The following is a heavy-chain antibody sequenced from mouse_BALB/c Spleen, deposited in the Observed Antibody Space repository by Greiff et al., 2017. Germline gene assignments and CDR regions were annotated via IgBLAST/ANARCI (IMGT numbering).Heavy chain of an antibody. D-gene: IGHD1-1*01. CDR3: ARGLLLRYFDY. CDR1: GFTFSSYA. J-gene: IGHJ2*01. Sequence: EVHLVESGGGLVKPGGSLKLSCAASGFTFSSYAMSWVRQTPEKRLEWVASISSGGSTYYPDSVKGRFTISRDNARNILYLQMSSLRSEDTAMYYCARGLLLRYFDYWGQGTTLTVSS. V-gene: IGHV5-6-5*01. CDR2: ISSGGST.